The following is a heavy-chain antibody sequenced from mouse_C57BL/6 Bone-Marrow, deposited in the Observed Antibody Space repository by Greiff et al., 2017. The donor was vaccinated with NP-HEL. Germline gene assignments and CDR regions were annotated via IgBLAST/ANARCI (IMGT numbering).Heavy chain of an antibody. J-gene: IGHJ3*01. CDR1: GYTFTSYD. V-gene: IGHV1-85*01. CDR2: IYPRDGST. Sequence: VKLQQSGPELVKPGASVKLSCKASGYTFTSYDINWVKQRPGQGLEWIGWIYPRDGSTKYNEKFKGKATLTVDTSSSTAYMELHSLTSEDSAVYFCARPTMIKEAWFAYWGQGTLVTVSA. D-gene: IGHD2-4*01. CDR3: ARPTMIKEAWFAY.